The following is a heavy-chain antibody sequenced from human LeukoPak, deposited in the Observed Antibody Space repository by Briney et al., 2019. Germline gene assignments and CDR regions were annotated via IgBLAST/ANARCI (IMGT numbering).Heavy chain of an antibody. CDR3: ARSSGYYRYFQH. CDR2: INPNSGGT. D-gene: IGHD3-22*01. Sequence: ASVKVSCKASGYTFTGYYMHWVRQAPGQGLEWMGRINPNSGGTNYAQKFQGRVTMTRDTSISTAYMELSRLRSDDTAVYYCARSSGYYRYFQHWGQGTLVTVSS. CDR1: GYTFTGYY. J-gene: IGHJ1*01. V-gene: IGHV1-2*06.